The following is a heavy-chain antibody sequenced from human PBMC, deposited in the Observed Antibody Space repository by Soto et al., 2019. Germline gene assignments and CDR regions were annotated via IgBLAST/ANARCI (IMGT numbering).Heavy chain of an antibody. CDR3: AKDRGIIVKAGDAFDV. D-gene: IGHD3-16*02. Sequence: GGSLRLSCASTGFNLSMSAVTWIRQAPGKGLEWVSYISDSGDRIYYADSVKGRFTISRDRSKNTVSLQMDSLRAEVTAVYYCAKDRGIIVKAGDAFDVWGQGTKVTVSS. CDR1: GFNLSMSA. V-gene: IGHV3-23*01. J-gene: IGHJ3*01. CDR2: ISDSGDRI.